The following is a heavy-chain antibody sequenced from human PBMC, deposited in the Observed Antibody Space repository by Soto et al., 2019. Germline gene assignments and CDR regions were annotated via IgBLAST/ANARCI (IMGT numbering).Heavy chain of an antibody. Sequence: GESLKISCKGSGYSFTSYWISWVRQMPGKGLEWMGRIDPSDSYTNYSPSFQGHVTISADKSISTAYLQWSSLKASDTAMYYCARGRYYQLLYYGMDVWGQGTTVTVSS. J-gene: IGHJ6*02. D-gene: IGHD2-2*01. CDR3: ARGRYYQLLYYGMDV. CDR2: IDPSDSYT. CDR1: GYSFTSYW. V-gene: IGHV5-10-1*01.